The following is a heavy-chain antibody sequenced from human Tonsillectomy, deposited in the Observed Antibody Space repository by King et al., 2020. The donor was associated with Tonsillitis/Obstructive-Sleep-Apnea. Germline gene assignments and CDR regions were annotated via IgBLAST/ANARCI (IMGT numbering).Heavy chain of an antibody. J-gene: IGHJ5*02. D-gene: IGHD3-22*01. CDR3: ARVGAYYDSSAYFVS. Sequence: VQLVESGAEVKKPGASVKVSCKASGYTFTDYYMHWVRQAPGQGLEWMGWINPNSGGTNYAQKFQGRLTMTRDTSISTAYMELTRLRSDDTAVYYCARVGAYYDSSAYFVSWGPGTLVTVSS. V-gene: IGHV1-2*02. CDR2: INPNSGGT. CDR1: GYTFTDYY.